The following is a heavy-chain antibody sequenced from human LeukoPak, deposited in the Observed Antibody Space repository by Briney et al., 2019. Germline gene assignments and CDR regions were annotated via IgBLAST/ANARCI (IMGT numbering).Heavy chain of an antibody. D-gene: IGHD4-17*01. CDR1: GYRFTNYW. Sequence: GESLKISCKGSGYRFTNYWIGWVRQMPGKGLEWMGIFYPGDSNTRYSPSFQGQVTISVDNSISTAYLQWSSLKASDTAMYYCVRRGWNYGDYVHWGQGTLVTVSS. J-gene: IGHJ4*02. CDR3: VRRGWNYGDYVH. CDR2: FYPGDSNT. V-gene: IGHV5-51*01.